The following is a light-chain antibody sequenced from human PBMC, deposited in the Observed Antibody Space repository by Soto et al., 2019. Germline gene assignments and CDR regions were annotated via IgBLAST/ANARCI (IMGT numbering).Light chain of an antibody. V-gene: IGKV3-20*01. J-gene: IGKJ4*01. CDR3: PQYGSSPLT. CDR2: GAS. CDR1: QSVSRSY. Sequence: EIVLSLSPGTLSLSPGERATLSCRASQSVSRSYLAWYQQKPGQAPRLLIYGASSRATGIPDRFSGSGSGTDFTLTISRLEPEDFEVYYCPQYGSSPLTFGGGTKLEIK.